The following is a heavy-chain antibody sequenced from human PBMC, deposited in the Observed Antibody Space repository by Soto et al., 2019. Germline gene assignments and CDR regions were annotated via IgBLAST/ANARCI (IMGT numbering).Heavy chain of an antibody. D-gene: IGHD3-16*01. J-gene: IGHJ6*02. CDR3: ARRGEGYYYYYGMDV. CDR2: INHSGST. CDR1: VGSFSGYY. Sequence: AETLSFTGAVGVGSFSGYYWSWIRQPPGKGLELIGEINHSGSTNYNPSLKSRVTISVDTSKNQFSLKLSSVTAADTTVYYCARRGEGYYYYYGMDVWGQGTTVTVS. V-gene: IGHV4-34*01.